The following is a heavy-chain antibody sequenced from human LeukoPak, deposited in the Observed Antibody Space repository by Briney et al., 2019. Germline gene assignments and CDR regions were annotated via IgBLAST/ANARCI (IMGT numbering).Heavy chain of an antibody. CDR2: INPSGGST. CDR1: GYTFTSYY. Sequence: GASVKVSCKASGYTFTSYYMHWVRQAPGQGLERIGIINPSGGSTSYAQKFQGRVTMTRDTSTSTVYMELSSLRSEDTAVYYCARDWGDSSGHYYGTRFDYWGQGTLVTVSS. CDR3: ARDWGDSSGHYYGTRFDY. J-gene: IGHJ4*02. V-gene: IGHV1-46*01. D-gene: IGHD3-22*01.